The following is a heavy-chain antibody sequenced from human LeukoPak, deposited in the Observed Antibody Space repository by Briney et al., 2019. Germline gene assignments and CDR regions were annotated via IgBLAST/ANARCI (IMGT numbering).Heavy chain of an antibody. CDR3: TKGVLGRTQSVSAGLDH. D-gene: IGHD7-27*01. CDR1: GFTFSDYG. CDR2: TSYDGTNK. V-gene: IGHV3-30*18. J-gene: IGHJ4*02. Sequence: PGESLRLSCAASGFTFSDYGMHWVRQAPGKGLEWVTVTSYDGTNKYYADSVKGRFTISRDNSRNTLYLQMNSLRVEDTAVYYCTKGVLGRTQSVSAGLDHWGQGTLVTVSS.